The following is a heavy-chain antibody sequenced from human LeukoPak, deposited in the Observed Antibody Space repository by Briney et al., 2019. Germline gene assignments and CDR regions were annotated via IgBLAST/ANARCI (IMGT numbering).Heavy chain of an antibody. CDR3: AKDDPNDYMPWIY. J-gene: IGHJ4*02. D-gene: IGHD4-11*01. V-gene: IGHV3-23*01. Sequence: GGSLRLSCAVSGFTFSSYAMSWVRQAPGKGLEWVSLISGSGGNTYYADSVKGRFTISRDNSKNTLYLQMNSLRADDTAVYYCAKDDPNDYMPWIYWGQGTLVTVSS. CDR1: GFTFSSYA. CDR2: ISGSGGNT.